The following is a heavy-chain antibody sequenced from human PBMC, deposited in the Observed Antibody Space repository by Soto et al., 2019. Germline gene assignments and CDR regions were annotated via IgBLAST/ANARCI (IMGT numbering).Heavy chain of an antibody. J-gene: IGHJ6*01. Sequence: KKSLTQNCSLSVFSLHNHQVRVGLVRQPPGKSLEWLGLIYWNDEKRYSPSLKTRLTITKDASKNQVVLTMINMDPVDTATYYCGHCGYSTGWSDLCGQRSPVTLSYG. CDR1: VFSLHNHQVR. D-gene: IGHD6-19*01. CDR3: GHCGYSTGWSDLCGQRSPVTLSYG. CDR2: IYWNDEK. V-gene: IGHV2-5*01.